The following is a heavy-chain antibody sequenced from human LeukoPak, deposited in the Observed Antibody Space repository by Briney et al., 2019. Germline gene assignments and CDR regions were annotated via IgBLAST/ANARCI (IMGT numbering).Heavy chain of an antibody. V-gene: IGHV3-23*01. CDR3: AKVDTAMVWGDGMDV. D-gene: IGHD5-18*01. CDR1: GFNFANHA. J-gene: IGHJ6*02. CDR2: ISGSGGST. Sequence: GGSLRLSCAASGFNFANHAMSWVRQTPGKGLERVSAISGSGGSTYYADSVKGRFTISRDNSKNTLYLQMNSLRAEDTAVYYCAKVDTAMVWGDGMDVWGQGTTVTVSS.